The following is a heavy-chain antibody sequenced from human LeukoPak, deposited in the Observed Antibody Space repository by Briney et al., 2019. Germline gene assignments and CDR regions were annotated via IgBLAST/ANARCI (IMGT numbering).Heavy chain of an antibody. Sequence: GESLKISCKGSGYSFTSYWIGWVRQMPGKGLEWMGIIYPGDSDTRYSPSFQGQVTISADKSISTAYLQWSSLKASDTAMYYCARHLRYFDWLDAFDIWGKGTTVTVSS. CDR2: IYPGDSDT. CDR3: ARHLRYFDWLDAFDI. J-gene: IGHJ3*02. D-gene: IGHD3-9*01. CDR1: GYSFTSYW. V-gene: IGHV5-51*01.